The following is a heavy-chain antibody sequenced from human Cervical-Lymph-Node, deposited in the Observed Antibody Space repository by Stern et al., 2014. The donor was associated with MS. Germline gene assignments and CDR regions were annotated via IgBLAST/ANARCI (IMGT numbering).Heavy chain of an antibody. Sequence: VQLVESGPGLVKPSQTLSLTCNVSGGSISSGSDYWSWLRQPVGKGLQWIGRIHPSGSAYYTPSLKSRVPISTDTSKNQFSLELTSATAADTAIYYCASGYRIFDYWGQGILVTVSS. CDR1: GGSISSGSDY. V-gene: IGHV4-61*02. CDR2: IHPSGSA. CDR3: ASGYRIFDY. D-gene: IGHD5-18*01. J-gene: IGHJ4*02.